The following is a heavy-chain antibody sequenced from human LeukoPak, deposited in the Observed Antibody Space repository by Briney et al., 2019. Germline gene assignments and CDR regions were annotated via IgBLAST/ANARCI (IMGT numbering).Heavy chain of an antibody. CDR1: GFTFSSYS. D-gene: IGHD3-22*01. Sequence: GGSLRLSCAASGFTFSSYSMNWVRQAPGKGLEWVSYISSSSSTIYYADSVKGRFTISRDSAKNSLYLQMNSLRAEDTAVYYCARDPNSSDYYNSSGYYQLDAFDIWGQGTMVTVSS. CDR3: ARDPNSSDYYNSSGYYQLDAFDI. CDR2: ISSSSSTI. V-gene: IGHV3-48*01. J-gene: IGHJ3*02.